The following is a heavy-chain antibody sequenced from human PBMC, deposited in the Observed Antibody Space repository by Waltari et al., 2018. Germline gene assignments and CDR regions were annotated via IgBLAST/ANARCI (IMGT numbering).Heavy chain of an antibody. J-gene: IGHJ4*02. CDR1: GGSISSHY. CDR3: AIEYDSSGYYS. V-gene: IGHV4-59*11. Sequence: QVQLQESGPGLVKPSETLSLTCTVSGGSISSHYWSWIRQPPGKGLEWIGYIYYSGGTNYNPSLKSRVTISVDTSKNQFSLKLSSVTAADTAVYYCAIEYDSSGYYSWGQGTLVTVSS. D-gene: IGHD3-22*01. CDR2: IYYSGGT.